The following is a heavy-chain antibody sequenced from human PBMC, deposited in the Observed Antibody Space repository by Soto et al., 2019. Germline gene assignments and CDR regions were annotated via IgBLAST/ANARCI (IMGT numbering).Heavy chain of an antibody. V-gene: IGHV3-23*01. CDR3: ARNVDTAMEDYYYYYGMDV. Sequence: EVQLLESGGGLVQPGGSLRLSCAASGFTFSSYAMRWVRQAPGKGLEWVSAISGSGGSTYYADSVKGRFTISRDNSKNTLYLQMNSLRAEDTAVYYCARNVDTAMEDYYYYYGMDVWGQGTTVTVSS. J-gene: IGHJ6*02. CDR2: ISGSGGST. CDR1: GFTFSSYA. D-gene: IGHD5-18*01.